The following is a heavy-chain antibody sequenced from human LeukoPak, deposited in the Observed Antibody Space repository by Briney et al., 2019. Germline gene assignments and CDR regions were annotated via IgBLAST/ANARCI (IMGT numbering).Heavy chain of an antibody. CDR1: GFTFSNYA. J-gene: IGHJ4*02. V-gene: IGHV3-23*01. CDR2: ISGSGGST. CDR3: AKDLNDYGGNSGRFDY. D-gene: IGHD4-23*01. Sequence: GGSLRLSCAVSGFTFSNYAMSWVRQAPGKGLEWVSTISGSGGSTYYSDSVKGRFTISRDNSKNTLYLQMNSLRAEDTAVYYCAKDLNDYGGNSGRFDYWGQGTLVTVSS.